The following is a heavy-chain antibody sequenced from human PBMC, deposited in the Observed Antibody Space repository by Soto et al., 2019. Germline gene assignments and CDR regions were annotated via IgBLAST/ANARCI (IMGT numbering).Heavy chain of an antibody. CDR1: GFTFSSYA. D-gene: IGHD3-10*01. CDR3: ARGHFIMYYYGSGLGYAFDI. J-gene: IGHJ3*02. V-gene: IGHV3-30-3*01. Sequence: SLRLSCAASGFTFSSYAMHWVRQAPGKGLEWVAVISYDGSNKYYADSVKGRFTISRDNSKNTLYLQMNSLRAEDTAVYYCARGHFIMYYYGSGLGYAFDIWGQGTMVTVS. CDR2: ISYDGSNK.